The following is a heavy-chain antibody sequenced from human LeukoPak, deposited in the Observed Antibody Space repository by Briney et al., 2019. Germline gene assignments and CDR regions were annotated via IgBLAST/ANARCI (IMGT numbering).Heavy chain of an antibody. Sequence: GGSLRLSCAASGFTVSSNYMSWVRQAPGKGLEGVAVISYDGSNKYYADSVKGRFTISRDNSKNTLYLQMNSLRAEDTAVYYCARKEFDSSGYYYAYWGQGTLVTVSS. CDR3: ARKEFDSSGYYYAY. CDR2: ISYDGSNK. D-gene: IGHD3-22*01. V-gene: IGHV3-30-3*01. CDR1: GFTVSSNY. J-gene: IGHJ4*02.